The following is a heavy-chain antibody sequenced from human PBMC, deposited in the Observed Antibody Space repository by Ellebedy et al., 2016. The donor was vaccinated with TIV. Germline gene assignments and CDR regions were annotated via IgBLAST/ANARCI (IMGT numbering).Heavy chain of an antibody. CDR3: ARRGQMEILRHAFEI. V-gene: IGHV4-59*01. D-gene: IGHD5-24*01. CDR2: IYSSGST. CDR1: GGSISNYY. Sequence: GSLRLXXTVSGGSISNYYWTWIRQPPGKGREWIGYIYSSGSTNYNPSLKSRVTISVDTSKNQFSLNLNSVTAADTAVYYCARRGQMEILRHAFEIWGQGTMVIVS. J-gene: IGHJ3*02.